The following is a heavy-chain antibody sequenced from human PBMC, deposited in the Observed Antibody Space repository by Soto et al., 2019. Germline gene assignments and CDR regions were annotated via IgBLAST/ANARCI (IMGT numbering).Heavy chain of an antibody. D-gene: IGHD3-22*01. V-gene: IGHV3-30*18. Sequence: PGGSLRLSCAASGFTFSSYGMHWVRQAPGKGLEWVAVISYDGSNKYYADSVKGRFTISRDNSKNTLYLQMNSLRAEDTAVYYCAKGRSRYYDSSGYYEFDYWGQGTLVTVS. J-gene: IGHJ4*02. CDR1: GFTFSSYG. CDR3: AKGRSRYYDSSGYYEFDY. CDR2: ISYDGSNK.